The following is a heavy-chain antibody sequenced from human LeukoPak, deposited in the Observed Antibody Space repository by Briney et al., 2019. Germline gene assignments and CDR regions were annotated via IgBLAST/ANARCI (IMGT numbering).Heavy chain of an antibody. CDR1: GGTFSSYA. V-gene: IGHV1-69*13. Sequence: SVKVSCKASGGTFSSYAISWVRQAPGQGLEWVWGIIPIFGTANYAQKFQGRLRITADESTSTAYMELSSLRSEDTAVYYCARIGITMVRGVRAWGQGTLVTVSS. D-gene: IGHD3-10*01. J-gene: IGHJ5*02. CDR3: ARIGITMVRGVRA. CDR2: IIPIFGTA.